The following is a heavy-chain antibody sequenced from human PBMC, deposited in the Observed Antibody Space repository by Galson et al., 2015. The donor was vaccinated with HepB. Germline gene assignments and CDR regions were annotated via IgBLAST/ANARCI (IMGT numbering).Heavy chain of an antibody. CDR1: GFTFSSYA. CDR3: ARWSAVSYFDY. CDR2: ISYDGSNK. V-gene: IGHV3-30*04. J-gene: IGHJ4*02. Sequence: SLRLSCAASGFTFSSYAMHWVRQAPGKGLEWVAVISYDGSNKYYADSVKGRFTISRDNSKNTLYLQMNSLRAEDTAVYYCARWSAVSYFDYWGQGTLVTVSS. D-gene: IGHD3-3*01.